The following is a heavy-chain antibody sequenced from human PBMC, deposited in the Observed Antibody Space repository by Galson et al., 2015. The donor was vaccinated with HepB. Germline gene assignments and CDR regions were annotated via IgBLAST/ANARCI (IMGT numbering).Heavy chain of an antibody. Sequence: SLRLSCAASGFTFSSYGTHWVRQAPGKGLEWVAVIWYDGSNKYYADSVKGRLTISRDNSKNTLYLQMNSLRAEDTAVYYCARVLGSSIAARNYYYYGMDVWGQGTTVTVSS. J-gene: IGHJ6*02. V-gene: IGHV3-33*01. D-gene: IGHD6-6*01. CDR2: IWYDGSNK. CDR1: GFTFSSYG. CDR3: ARVLGSSIAARNYYYYGMDV.